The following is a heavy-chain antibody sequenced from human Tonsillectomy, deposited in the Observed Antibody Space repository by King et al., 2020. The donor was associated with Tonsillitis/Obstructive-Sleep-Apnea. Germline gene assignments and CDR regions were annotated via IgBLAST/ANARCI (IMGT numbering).Heavy chain of an antibody. J-gene: IGHJ3*02. V-gene: IGHV4-59*08. CDR1: GGSISSYY. CDR3: ARAYYVILTGYLDDAFDI. D-gene: IGHD3-9*01. CDR2: LYYSGST. Sequence: VQLQESGPGLVKPSETLSLTCTVSGGSISSYYWSWIRQPPGKGLEWIGYLYYSGSTNYNPSLKGRVTISVDTSKNQFSLQLSSVTAADTAVYYCARAYYVILTGYLDDAFDIWGQGTMVTVSS.